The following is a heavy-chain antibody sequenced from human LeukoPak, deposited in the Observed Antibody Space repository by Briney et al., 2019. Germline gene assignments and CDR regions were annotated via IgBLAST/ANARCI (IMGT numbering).Heavy chain of an antibody. Sequence: GGSLRLSCAASGFTFTTYAMHWVRQAPGKGLEWVAVISFDGSNEYYADSVKGRFTISRDNSKNTVYLQMNSLRAEDTAVYYCARDTLSSGWDYFDYWGQGTLVTVSS. CDR1: GFTFTTYA. V-gene: IGHV3-30-3*01. CDR3: ARDTLSSGWDYFDY. CDR2: ISFDGSNE. D-gene: IGHD6-19*01. J-gene: IGHJ4*02.